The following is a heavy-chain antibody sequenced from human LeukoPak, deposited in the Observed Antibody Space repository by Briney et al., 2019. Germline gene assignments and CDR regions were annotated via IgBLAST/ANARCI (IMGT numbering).Heavy chain of an antibody. CDR3: ASRRVGATGMFDY. CDR2: IYYSGST. Sequence: PSETLSLTCTVSGGSISSSSYYWGWIRQPPGKGLEWIGSIYYSGSTYYNPSLKSRVTISVDTSKNQFSLKLSSVTAADTAVYYCASRRVGATGMFDYWGQGTLVTVSS. J-gene: IGHJ4*02. V-gene: IGHV4-39*01. D-gene: IGHD1-26*01. CDR1: GGSISSSSYY.